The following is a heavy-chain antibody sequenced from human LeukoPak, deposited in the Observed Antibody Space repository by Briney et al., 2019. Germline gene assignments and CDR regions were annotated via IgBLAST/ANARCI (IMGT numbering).Heavy chain of an antibody. Sequence: SETLSLTCTVSGGSISSSSYYWGWIRQPPGKGLEWIGSIYYSGSTYYNPSLKSRVTISVDTSKNQFSLKLSSVTAADTAVYYCARGRVRSTLGYWGQGTLVTVSS. D-gene: IGHD2-2*01. J-gene: IGHJ4*02. CDR3: ARGRVRSTLGY. CDR1: GGSISSSSYY. CDR2: IYYSGST. V-gene: IGHV4-39*01.